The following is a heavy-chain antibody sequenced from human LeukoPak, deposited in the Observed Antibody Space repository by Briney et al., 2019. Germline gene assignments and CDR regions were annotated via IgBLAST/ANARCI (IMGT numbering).Heavy chain of an antibody. CDR3: ARDRRSGHDAFDI. CDR1: GFTVSSNY. CDR2: ISGSGGST. Sequence: GGSLRLSCAASGFTVSSNYMSWVRQAPGKGLEWVSAISGSGGSTYYADSVKGRFTISRDNSKNTLYLQMNSLRAEDTAVYYCARDRRSGHDAFDIWGQGTMVTVSS. J-gene: IGHJ3*02. D-gene: IGHD6-19*01. V-gene: IGHV3-23*01.